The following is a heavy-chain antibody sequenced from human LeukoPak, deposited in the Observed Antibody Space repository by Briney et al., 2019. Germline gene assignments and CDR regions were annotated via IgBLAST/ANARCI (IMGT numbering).Heavy chain of an antibody. CDR2: MNPNSGNT. CDR3: ARDGVLVGATSNDY. D-gene: IGHD1-26*01. V-gene: IGHV1-18*01. CDR1: GYTFTSYD. J-gene: IGHJ4*02. Sequence: ASVKVSCKASGYTFTSYDINWVRQATGQGLEWMGWMNPNSGNTNYAQKLQGRVTMTTDTSTSTAYMELRSLRSDDTAVYYCARDGVLVGATSNDYWGQGTLVTVSS.